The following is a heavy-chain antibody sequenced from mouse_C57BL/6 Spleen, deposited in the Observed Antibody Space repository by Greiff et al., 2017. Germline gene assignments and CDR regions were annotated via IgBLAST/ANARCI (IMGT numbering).Heavy chain of an antibody. CDR1: GFTFSSYA. V-gene: IGHV5-4*01. CDR3: ARDGAVRYFDV. Sequence: EVQVVESGGGLVKPGGSLKLSCAASGFTFSSYAMSWVRQTPEKRLEWVATISDGGSYTYYPDNVKGRFTISRDNATNNLYLQMSHLKSEDTAIYYCARDGAVRYFDVWGTGTTVTVSS. CDR2: ISDGGSYT. J-gene: IGHJ1*03. D-gene: IGHD1-1*01.